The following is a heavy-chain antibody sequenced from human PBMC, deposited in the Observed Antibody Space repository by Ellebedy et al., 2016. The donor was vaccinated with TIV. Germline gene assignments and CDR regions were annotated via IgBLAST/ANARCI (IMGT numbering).Heavy chain of an antibody. CDR2: VNPSNGGT. J-gene: IGHJ4*02. V-gene: IGHV1-2*02. CDR3: VRDVGYCSSTSCFGDDY. D-gene: IGHD2-2*01. CDR1: GYPFTGYY. Sequence: AASVKVSCKASGYPFTGYYIYWVRQAPGQGLEWMGRVNPSNGGTDYAQKFQGRVTMTRDTSISTAYMELSRLRSDDTAVYYCVRDVGYCSSTSCFGDDYWGQGTLVTVSS.